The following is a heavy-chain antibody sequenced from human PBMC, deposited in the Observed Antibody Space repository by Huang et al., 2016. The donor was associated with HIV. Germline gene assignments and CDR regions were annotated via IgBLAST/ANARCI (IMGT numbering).Heavy chain of an antibody. CDR2: IDHRGTT. V-gene: IGHV4-34*01. J-gene: IGHJ4*02. CDR3: ARPRMTEGNSDSTWSYFDS. D-gene: IGHD2-21*02. CDR1: GGSFNGHF. Sequence: QVRLHQWGTGVLKPSETLSLKCAVYGGSFNGHFWTWIRQSPGKVLEWIGEIDHRGTTSSNPSLKSRVTMSLDTSKSQFYLNLTSVTATDTATYYCARPRMTEGNSDSTWSYFDSWGQGTPVIVSS.